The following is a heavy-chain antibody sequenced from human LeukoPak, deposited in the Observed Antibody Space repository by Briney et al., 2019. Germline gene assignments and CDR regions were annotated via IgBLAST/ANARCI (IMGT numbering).Heavy chain of an antibody. Sequence: SETLSLTCTVSGGSISSYYWSWIRQPPGKGLEWIGYIYYSGSPNYNPSLKSRVTISVDTSKNQFSLKLSSVTAADTAVYYCARQLTPRDAFDIWGQGTMVTVSS. V-gene: IGHV4-59*08. D-gene: IGHD3-9*01. CDR3: ARQLTPRDAFDI. J-gene: IGHJ3*02. CDR1: GGSISSYY. CDR2: IYYSGSP.